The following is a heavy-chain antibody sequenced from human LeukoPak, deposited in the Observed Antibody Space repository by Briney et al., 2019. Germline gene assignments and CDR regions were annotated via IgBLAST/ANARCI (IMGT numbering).Heavy chain of an antibody. CDR2: IYSGGNT. Sequence: GGSLRLSCAVSGFTVSSNSMTWVRQAPGKGLEWVSLIYSGGNTSYADSVKGRFTISRDNSRNTLYLQLNSLRAEDTAVYYCGRLKRSGYIIALWGQGTLVTVS. J-gene: IGHJ4*02. D-gene: IGHD3-16*02. CDR1: GFTVSSNS. V-gene: IGHV3-53*01. CDR3: GRLKRSGYIIAL.